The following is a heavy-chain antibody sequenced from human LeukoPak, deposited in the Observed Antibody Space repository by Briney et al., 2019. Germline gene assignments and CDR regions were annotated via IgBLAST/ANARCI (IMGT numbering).Heavy chain of an antibody. CDR3: ARHPEVKYQLLFGLIDY. CDR2: IYYSGST. Sequence: SETLSLTCTVSGGSISSSSYYWGWIRQPPGKGLEWIGSIYYSGSTYYNPSLKSRVTISVDTSKNRFSLKLSSVTAADTAVYYCARHPEVKYQLLFGLIDYWGQGTLVTVSS. D-gene: IGHD2-2*01. V-gene: IGHV4-39*01. J-gene: IGHJ4*02. CDR1: GGSISSSSYY.